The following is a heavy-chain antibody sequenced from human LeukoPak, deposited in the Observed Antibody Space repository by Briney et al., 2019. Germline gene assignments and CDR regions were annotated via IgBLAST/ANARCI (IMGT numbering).Heavy chain of an antibody. CDR2: IYSGGST. V-gene: IGHV3-66*01. CDR1: GFTFSSYA. D-gene: IGHD3-22*01. CDR3: ARDDSSGYYYY. Sequence: GGSLRLSCAASGFTFSSYAMSWVRQAPGKGLEWVSVIYSGGSTYYADSVKGRFTISRDNSKNTLYLQMNSLRAEDTAVYYCARDDSSGYYYYWGQGTLVTVSS. J-gene: IGHJ4*02.